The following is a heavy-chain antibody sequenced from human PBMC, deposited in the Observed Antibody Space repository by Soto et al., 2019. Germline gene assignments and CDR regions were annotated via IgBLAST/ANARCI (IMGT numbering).Heavy chain of an antibody. CDR1: GYSFTSYW. Sequence: GESLKISCKGSGYSFTSYWISWVRQMPGQGLEWMGRIDPSDSYTNYSPSFQGHVTISADKSISTAYLQWSSLKASDTAMYYCARAKTAAGTVYYGMDVWGQGTTVTVSS. CDR2: IDPSDSYT. V-gene: IGHV5-10-1*01. CDR3: ARAKTAAGTVYYGMDV. J-gene: IGHJ6*02. D-gene: IGHD6-13*01.